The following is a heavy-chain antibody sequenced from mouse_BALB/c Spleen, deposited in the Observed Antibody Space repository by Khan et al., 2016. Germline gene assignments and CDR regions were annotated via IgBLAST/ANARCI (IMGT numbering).Heavy chain of an antibody. Sequence: QVQLQQSGAELAKPGASVKMSCKASGYTFTSYWMHWVKQRPGQGLEWIGYINPSTGYTEYNQKFKDKATLTADKSYSTAYMQLSSLTSEDSAVYYCARGGYYYAMDYWGQGTSVTVSS. CDR2: INPSTGYT. V-gene: IGHV1-7*01. D-gene: IGHD3-1*01. CDR3: ARGGYYYAMDY. CDR1: GYTFTSYW. J-gene: IGHJ4*01.